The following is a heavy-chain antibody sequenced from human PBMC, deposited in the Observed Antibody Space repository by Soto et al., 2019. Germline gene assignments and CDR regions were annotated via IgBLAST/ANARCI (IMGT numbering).Heavy chain of an antibody. J-gene: IGHJ4*02. Sequence: QVQLVQSGAEVKKPGASVKVSCKASGYTFTSYDINWVRQATGQGLEWMGWMNPNSGNTRYAQKFQGRVTMTRNTSISTAHMELSSLRSEDTAVYYCARGLRITMVRGPPRYWGQGTLVTVSS. D-gene: IGHD3-10*01. CDR3: ARGLRITMVRGPPRY. CDR2: MNPNSGNT. V-gene: IGHV1-8*01. CDR1: GYTFTSYD.